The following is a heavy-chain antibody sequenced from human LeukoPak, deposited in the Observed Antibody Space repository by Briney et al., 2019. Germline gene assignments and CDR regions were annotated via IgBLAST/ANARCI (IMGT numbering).Heavy chain of an antibody. J-gene: IGHJ6*02. V-gene: IGHV3-21*01. CDR3: ARRPLRWDTAMEKV. D-gene: IGHD5-18*01. CDR2: ISSSSSYI. CDR1: GFTFSSYS. Sequence: GGSLRLSCAASGFTFSSYSMNWVRQAPGKGLEWVSSISSSSSYIYYADSVKGRFTISRDNAKNSLYLQMNSLRAEDTAVYYCARRPLRWDTAMEKVRGQGTTVTVSS.